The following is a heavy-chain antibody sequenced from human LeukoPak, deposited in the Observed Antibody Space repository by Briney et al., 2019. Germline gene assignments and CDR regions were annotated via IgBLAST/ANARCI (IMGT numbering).Heavy chain of an antibody. CDR2: IYYSGST. J-gene: IGHJ4*02. Sequence: TQTLSLTCTVSGGSISSGGYYWSWIRQHPGKGLEWIGYIYYSGSTYYNPSLKSRATISLDTSENQFSLRVTSVTAADTAVYYCARHTGGSGSYPLDYWGQGTLVTVSS. D-gene: IGHD3-10*01. CDR1: GGSISSGGYY. V-gene: IGHV4-31*03. CDR3: ARHTGGSGSYPLDY.